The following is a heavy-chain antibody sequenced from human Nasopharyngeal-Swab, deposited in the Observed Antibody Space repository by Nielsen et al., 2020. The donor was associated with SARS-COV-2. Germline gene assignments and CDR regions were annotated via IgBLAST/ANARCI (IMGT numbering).Heavy chain of an antibody. Sequence: SETLSLTCTVSGGSVSNSAYYYWSWLRQPPGKGLEWIGKIYYSGSTNYNPSLQSRVSISVDTSKNQFSLKLSSVTTADTAVYYCARWDESSGYSWAFFDYWGQGTLVTVSS. D-gene: IGHD3-22*01. CDR2: IYYSGST. CDR3: ARWDESSGYSWAFFDY. CDR1: GGSVSNSAYYY. J-gene: IGHJ4*02. V-gene: IGHV4-61*01.